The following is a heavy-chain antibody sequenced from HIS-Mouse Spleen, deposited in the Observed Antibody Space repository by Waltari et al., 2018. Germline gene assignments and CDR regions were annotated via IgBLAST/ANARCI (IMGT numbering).Heavy chain of an antibody. CDR3: ARIAEGYSSGWYAFDY. D-gene: IGHD6-19*01. CDR2: IDWDDDK. V-gene: IGHV2-70*15. Sequence: QVTLRESGPALVKPTQTLTLTCTFSGFPLSTSGMSVSWIRQPPGKALEWLARIDWDDDKYYSTSLKTRLTISKDTSKNQVVLTMTNMDPVDTATYYCARIAEGYSSGWYAFDYWGQGTLVTVSS. J-gene: IGHJ4*02. CDR1: GFPLSTSGMS.